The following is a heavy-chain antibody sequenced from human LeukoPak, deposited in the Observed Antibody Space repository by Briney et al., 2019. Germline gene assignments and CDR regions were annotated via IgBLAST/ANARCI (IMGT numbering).Heavy chain of an antibody. CDR3: ARTDHHTTVGEYYGLDY. CDR1: GYTVSSDY. D-gene: IGHD3-10*01. CDR2: IYSGDTT. Sequence: GGSLRLPCAASGYTVSSDYMTWVRQAPGKGLEWVSGIYSGDTTYYADSVKGRFTISRDNSKNTLYLQMNSLRAEDTAVYYCARTDHHTTVGEYYGLDYWGQRRLVTVSS. V-gene: IGHV3-66*01. J-gene: IGHJ4*01.